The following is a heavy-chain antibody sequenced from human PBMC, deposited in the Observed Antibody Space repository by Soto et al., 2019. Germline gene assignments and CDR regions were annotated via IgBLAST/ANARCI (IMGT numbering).Heavy chain of an antibody. CDR3: ARGRECDSISCYGVGDV. J-gene: IGHJ4*02. CDR1: GFTFGAFS. Sequence: QLVESGGGLVKPGGSLRLSCAASGFTFGAFSMNWVRQAPGKGLEWVSSISGNNNYEHYADSVKGRFTISRDNAKRSLYLQMNSLRAEDTAVYYCARGRECDSISCYGVGDVWGQGTLVTVSS. D-gene: IGHD2-2*01. CDR2: ISGNNNYE. V-gene: IGHV3-21*02.